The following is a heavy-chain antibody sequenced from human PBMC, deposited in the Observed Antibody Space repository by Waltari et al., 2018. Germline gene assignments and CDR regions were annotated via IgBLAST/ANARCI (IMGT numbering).Heavy chain of an antibody. CDR1: GGSLSSSSYF. CDR3: ARHEDDVSTGHFTWFDS. Sequence: QLRESGPGLVKPSETLSRRCSVPGGSLSSSSYFWAWLRQAPGEGPEWIGSIFYSGTTYQNPSLKSRVAMSIDTSNNHFSLRMTSMTAADTAMYYCARHEDDVSTGHFTWFDSWGQGTLVIVSS. J-gene: IGHJ5*01. V-gene: IGHV4-39*01. CDR2: IFYSGTT. D-gene: IGHD3-9*01.